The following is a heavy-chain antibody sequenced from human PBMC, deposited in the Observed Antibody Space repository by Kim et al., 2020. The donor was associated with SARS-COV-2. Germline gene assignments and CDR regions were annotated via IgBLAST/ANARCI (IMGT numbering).Heavy chain of an antibody. V-gene: IGHV3-23*01. CDR1: GFTFSSYA. CDR3: AKSSRTWENDAFDI. Sequence: GWSLRLSCAASGFTFSSYAMTWVRQAPGKGLEWVSAITVSGSNTYYADSGRGRLTISRDNSKNTLYLQRNSLRADDTAVYYCAKSSRTWENDAFDIWGQGTMVTVSS. CDR2: ITVSGSNT. J-gene: IGHJ3*02. D-gene: IGHD2-2*01.